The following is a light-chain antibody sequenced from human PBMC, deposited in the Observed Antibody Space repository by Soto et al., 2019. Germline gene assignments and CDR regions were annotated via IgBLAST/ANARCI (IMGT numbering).Light chain of an antibody. CDR1: QGSNHY. CDR2: AAS. CDR3: QQLNSYPYT. Sequence: DIQLTQSPSFLSASVGDRVTITCRASQGSNHYLAWYQQIPGKSPKLLIYAASTLQRGAQSRFSGSGSGTDFTLTISSLPPEDFATYYGQQLNSYPYTFGPWNKLEIK. J-gene: IGKJ2*01. V-gene: IGKV1-9*01.